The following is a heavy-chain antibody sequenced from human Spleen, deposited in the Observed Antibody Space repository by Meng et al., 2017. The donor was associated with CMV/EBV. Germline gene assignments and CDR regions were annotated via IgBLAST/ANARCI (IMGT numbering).Heavy chain of an antibody. Sequence: ASVKVSCKASGYTFSSYYIHWVRQAPGQGFEWMGIINPSGGSTSYAQKFQGRVTISTDESMNTAYMELRSLSSEDTAVYYCAREHTGASVYDQGYFDYWGQGILVTVSS. D-gene: IGHD5/OR15-5a*01. CDR2: INPSGGST. J-gene: IGHJ4*02. CDR1: GYTFSSYY. V-gene: IGHV1-46*01. CDR3: AREHTGASVYDQGYFDY.